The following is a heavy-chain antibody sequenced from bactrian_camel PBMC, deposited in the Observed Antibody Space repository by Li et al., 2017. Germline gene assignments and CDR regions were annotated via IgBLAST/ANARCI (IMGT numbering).Heavy chain of an antibody. Sequence: VQLVESGGGLVQPGGSLRLSCGASGFTFSNFWMYWIRQAPGKGREGVAVIDSDGLAKYADSVKGRFTMSRDNVKNTLYLQMNSLKIEDTSVYYCASGLLSYWGQGTQVTVS. J-gene: IGHJ4*01. CDR2: IDSDGLA. CDR3: ASGLLSY. V-gene: IGHV3S6*01. CDR1: GFTFSNFW. D-gene: IGHD3*01.